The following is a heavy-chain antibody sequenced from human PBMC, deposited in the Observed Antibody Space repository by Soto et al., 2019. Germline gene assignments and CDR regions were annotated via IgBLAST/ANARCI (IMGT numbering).Heavy chain of an antibody. CDR1: GFTFSGFD. J-gene: IGHJ4*02. CDR3: ARGQEVGAHFFDS. D-gene: IGHD2-15*01. Sequence: PGGPLRLSCEASGFTFSGFDMHWVRQPTGKGLEWVSTMKGRFTISRDNAKNSLSLQMNSLRVGDTAVYFCARGQEVGAHFFDSWGQGTQVTVSS. V-gene: IGHV3-13*01.